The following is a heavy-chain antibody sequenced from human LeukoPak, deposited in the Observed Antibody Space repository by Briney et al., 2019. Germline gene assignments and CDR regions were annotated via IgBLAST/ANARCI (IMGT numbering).Heavy chain of an antibody. D-gene: IGHD2-15*01. CDR2: ISQSGNT. CDR3: ARRSRRLSVVAALNWFDP. Sequence: SETLSLTCTVSGYSISSGYDWGWMRQAPGKGLEWLGSISQSGNTYNNPSLKSRVTISVDTSKNQFSLKLSSVTAADTAVYYCARRSRRLSVVAALNWFDPWGQGTLVTVSS. CDR1: GYSISSGYD. J-gene: IGHJ5*02. V-gene: IGHV4-38-2*02.